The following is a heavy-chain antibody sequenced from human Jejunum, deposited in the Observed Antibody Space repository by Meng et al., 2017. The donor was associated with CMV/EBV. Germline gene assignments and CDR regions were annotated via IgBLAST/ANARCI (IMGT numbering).Heavy chain of an antibody. D-gene: IGHD6-19*01. Sequence: VASGFSISNYWMDWVRRAPGEGLQWVATINGDGSMKGYVDSVEGRFTISRDNAKNSLYLHMNSLRAEDTALYYCARSTGYHRLDYWGRGTLVTVSS. J-gene: IGHJ4*02. V-gene: IGHV3-7*01. CDR3: ARSTGYHRLDY. CDR1: GFSISNYW. CDR2: INGDGSMK.